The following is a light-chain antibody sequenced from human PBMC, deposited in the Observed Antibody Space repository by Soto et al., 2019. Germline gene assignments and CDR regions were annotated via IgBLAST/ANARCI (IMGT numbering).Light chain of an antibody. V-gene: IGKV1-39*01. CDR3: QQSYITPWT. J-gene: IGKJ1*01. Sequence: DIQMTQSPSSLSASVGDRVSITCRASQSISNYLNWYQHKPGNSPKVLLYGASILQTGVPSRFSGSGSGTDFTLIIGRLQPADSATYYGQQSYITPWTFGQGTKVYIK. CDR2: GAS. CDR1: QSISNY.